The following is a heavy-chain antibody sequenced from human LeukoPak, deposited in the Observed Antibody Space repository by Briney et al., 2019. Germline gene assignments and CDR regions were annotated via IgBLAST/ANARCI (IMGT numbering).Heavy chain of an antibody. CDR2: INPSGGST. CDR1: GYTFTSYY. J-gene: IGHJ5*02. CDR3: ARGAERGYCSGGSCYSSWFDP. D-gene: IGHD2-15*01. Sequence: ASVKVSCKASGYTFTSYYMHWVRQAPGQGLEWTGIINPSGGSTSYAQKFQGRVTMTRDTSTSTVYMELSSLRSEDTAVYYCARGAERGYCSGGSCYSSWFDPWGQGTLVTVSS. V-gene: IGHV1-46*01.